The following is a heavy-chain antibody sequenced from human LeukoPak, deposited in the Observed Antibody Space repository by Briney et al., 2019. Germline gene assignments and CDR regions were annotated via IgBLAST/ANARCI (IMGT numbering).Heavy chain of an antibody. J-gene: IGHJ4*02. D-gene: IGHD2-8*02. Sequence: GGSLRLSCAASGFTFSSYAMHWVRQAPGKGLEWVAVISYDGSNKYYADSVKGRFTISRDNSKNTLYLQMNSLRAEDTAVYYCARALSPGLDFDYWGQGTLVTVSS. CDR3: ARALSPGLDFDY. V-gene: IGHV3-30-3*01. CDR1: GFTFSSYA. CDR2: ISYDGSNK.